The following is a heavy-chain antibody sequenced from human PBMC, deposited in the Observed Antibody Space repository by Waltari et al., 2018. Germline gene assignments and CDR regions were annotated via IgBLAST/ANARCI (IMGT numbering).Heavy chain of an antibody. D-gene: IGHD3-16*01. CDR2: MKIDGTST. CDR1: GFSFSNYW. Sequence: EVQLVEAGGGLVQPGGSLRLSCVVSGFSFSNYWRYWVRQAPGQGLVGVSRMKIDGTSTTYADSVKGRFTISRDNAKNTLYLQMDDLRAEDTAVYYCARDSEGYSTWGAVDFWGQGTMVTVSP. J-gene: IGHJ3*01. CDR3: ARDSEGYSTWGAVDF. V-gene: IGHV3-74*01.